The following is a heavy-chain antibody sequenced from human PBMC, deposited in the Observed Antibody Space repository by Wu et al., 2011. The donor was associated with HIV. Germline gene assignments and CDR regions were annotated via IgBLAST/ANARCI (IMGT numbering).Heavy chain of an antibody. CDR1: GYIFTNYD. V-gene: IGHV1-8*02. Sequence: QVQLVQSGAEVKKPGASVKVSCKASGYIFTNYDINWVRQAAGQGLEWLGWMNPNSGRSGYAQKFQDRVTLTSDNSINTAYMELSSLQSDDTAVYYCARGDNLPLTKRYYFHYWGQGTLVTVSS. CDR2: MNPNSGRS. J-gene: IGHJ4*02. CDR3: ARGDNLPLTKRYYFHY. D-gene: IGHD1-1*01.